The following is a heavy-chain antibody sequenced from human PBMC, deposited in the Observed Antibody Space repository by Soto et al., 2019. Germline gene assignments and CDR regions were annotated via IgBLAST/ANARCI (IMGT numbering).Heavy chain of an antibody. D-gene: IGHD6-13*01. CDR2: IFYAGNT. CDR1: GGSISSSRSY. Sequence: QLQLQESGPGLVKPSETLSLTCNVSGGSISSSRSYWAWFRQPPGKELGWIANIFYAGNTYYNPSLKSRVTVSGDTSKNQFSLKLDSVTAADTAVYYCARQAAAPGIDLWFDPWGQGTLVTVSS. CDR3: ARQAAAPGIDLWFDP. V-gene: IGHV4-39*01. J-gene: IGHJ5*02.